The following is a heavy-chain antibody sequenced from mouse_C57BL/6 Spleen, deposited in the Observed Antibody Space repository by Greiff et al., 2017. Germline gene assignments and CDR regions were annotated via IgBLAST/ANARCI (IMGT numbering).Heavy chain of an antibody. V-gene: IGHV1-64*01. CDR3: ARGITTVVDY. CDR1: GNTFTSYR. D-gene: IGHD1-1*01. CDR2: IHPNSGST. Sequence: VQMQQPGAELVKHGASVKLSCKASGNTFTSYRMHRVKQRPGQGLEWIGMIHPNSGSTNYNEKFKSKATLRVYKSSSTAYMQLSSLTSEDSAFYYCARGITTVVDYWAHGTTRTGSS. J-gene: IGHJ2*01.